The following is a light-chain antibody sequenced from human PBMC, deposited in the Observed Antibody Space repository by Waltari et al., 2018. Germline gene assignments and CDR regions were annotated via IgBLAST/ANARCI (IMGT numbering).Light chain of an antibody. V-gene: IGLV2-14*03. J-gene: IGLJ3*02. CDR2: DVS. CDR3: ISYTSSSTWV. Sequence: QSALTQPASVSGSPGQSITISCTGTSSDVGGYNYVSWYQQPPGKAPKLIIYDVSNRPSGVSNRFSGSRSGNTASLTISGLQTEDEADYYCISYTSSSTWVFGGGTKLTVL. CDR1: SSDVGGYNY.